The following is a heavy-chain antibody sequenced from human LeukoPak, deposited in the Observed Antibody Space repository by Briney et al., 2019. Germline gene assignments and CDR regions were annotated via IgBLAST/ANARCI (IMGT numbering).Heavy chain of an antibody. CDR2: INPNSGGT. CDR1: GYTFTGYY. J-gene: IGHJ4*02. V-gene: IGHV1-2*02. CDR3: ASGLYSSSWYGGY. D-gene: IGHD6-13*01. Sequence: ASVTVSCKASGYTFTGYYMHWVRQAPGQGLEWMGWINPNSGGTNYAQKFQGRVTMTRDTSISTAYMELSRLRSDDTAVYYCASGLYSSSWYGGYWGQGTLVTVSS.